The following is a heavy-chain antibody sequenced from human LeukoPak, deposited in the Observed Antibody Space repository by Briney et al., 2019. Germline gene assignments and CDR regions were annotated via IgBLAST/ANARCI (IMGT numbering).Heavy chain of an antibody. Sequence: VESLKISCKGSGHRFTNYWIGWVRQMPGKGLEWMGIIYPGDSDTRYSPSFQGQVTISADKSITTAYLQWNRLKASDTAMYYCARRRDLYPGSYYPFDYWGQGTLVTVSS. CDR2: IYPGDSDT. J-gene: IGHJ4*02. V-gene: IGHV5-51*01. D-gene: IGHD1-26*01. CDR1: GHRFTNYW. CDR3: ARRRDLYPGSYYPFDY.